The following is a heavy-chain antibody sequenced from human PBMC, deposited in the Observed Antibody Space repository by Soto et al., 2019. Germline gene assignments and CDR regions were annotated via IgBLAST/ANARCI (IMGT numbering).Heavy chain of an antibody. Sequence: QVQLVESGGGVVQPGRSLRLSCAASGFTFSSYGMHWVRQAPGKGLEWVAVISYDGSNKYYADSVKGRFTISRDNSKNTLYLQMNSLRAEDTAVYYCAQEPGLELRRGDFDYWGQGTLVTVSS. J-gene: IGHJ4*02. V-gene: IGHV3-30*18. CDR3: AQEPGLELRRGDFDY. CDR2: ISYDGSNK. D-gene: IGHD1-7*01. CDR1: GFTFSSYG.